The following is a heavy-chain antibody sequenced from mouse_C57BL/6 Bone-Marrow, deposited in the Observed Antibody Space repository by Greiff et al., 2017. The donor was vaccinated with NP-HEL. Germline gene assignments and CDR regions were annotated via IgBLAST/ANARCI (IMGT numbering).Heavy chain of an antibody. CDR3: ARDYGKTLYAMDY. CDR2: ISYDGSN. V-gene: IGHV3-6*01. J-gene: IGHJ4*01. CDR1: GYSITSGYY. Sequence: EVKLLESGPGLVKPSQSLSLTCSVTGYSITSGYYWNWIRQFPGNKLEWMGYISYDGSNNYNPSLKNRISITRDTSKNQFFLKLNSVTTEDTATYYCARDYGKTLYAMDYWGQGTSVTVSS. D-gene: IGHD1-1*01.